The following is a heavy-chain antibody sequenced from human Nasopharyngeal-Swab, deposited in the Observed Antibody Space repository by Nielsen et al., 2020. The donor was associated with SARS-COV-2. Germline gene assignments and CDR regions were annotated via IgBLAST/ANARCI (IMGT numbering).Heavy chain of an antibody. CDR3: AKDLRGPYFF. V-gene: IGHV3-23*01. Sequence: GESLKISCVASGYSFRTYGMTWVRQAPGKGLEWVSSISGGGDISGRGGGTYYADSVKGRFTISRDNSKNTVSLQMDSLRAEDTAVYYCAKDLRGPYFFWGQGTLVTVSS. D-gene: IGHD2/OR15-2a*01. CDR1: GYSFRTYG. J-gene: IGHJ4*02. CDR2: ISGGGDISGRGGGT.